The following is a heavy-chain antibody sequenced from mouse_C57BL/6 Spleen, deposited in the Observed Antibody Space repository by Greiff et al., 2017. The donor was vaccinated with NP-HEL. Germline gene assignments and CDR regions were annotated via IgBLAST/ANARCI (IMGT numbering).Heavy chain of an antibody. CDR2: IRSKSNNYAT. V-gene: IGHV10-1*01. Sequence: EVQLQESGGGLVQPKGSLKLSCAASGFSFNTYAMNWVRQAPGKGLEWVARIRSKSNNYATYYADSVKDRFTISRDDSESMLYLQMNNLKTEDTAMYYCVRQGYYYAYYFDYWGQGTTLTVSS. CDR1: GFSFNTYA. CDR3: VRQGYYYAYYFDY. D-gene: IGHD1-1*01. J-gene: IGHJ2*01.